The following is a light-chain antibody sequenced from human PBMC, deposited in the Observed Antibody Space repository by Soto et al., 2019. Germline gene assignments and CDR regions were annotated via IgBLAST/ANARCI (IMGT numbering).Light chain of an antibody. CDR2: KAS. J-gene: IGKJ1*01. CDR3: QHYNGYSGM. CDR1: QSLNSW. Sequence: DIQMTQSPSTLSASVGDRVTITCRASQSLNSWLAWYQHKPGKAPKLLIHKASILASGVPSRFSGSDSGAEFTLAISSLQPDDFATYYCQHYNGYSGMFGRGTKVDI. V-gene: IGKV1-5*03.